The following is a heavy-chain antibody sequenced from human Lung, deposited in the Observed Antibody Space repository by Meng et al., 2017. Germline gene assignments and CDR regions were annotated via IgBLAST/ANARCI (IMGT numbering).Heavy chain of an antibody. CDR3: ARGLRGIAVAGLFDY. D-gene: IGHD6-19*01. CDR2: IYHSGST. CDR1: GGYISSSNW. V-gene: IGHV4-4*02. Sequence: SETLSPTCAVSGGYISSSNWWSWVRQPPGKGLEWIGEIYHSGSTNYNPSLKSRVTISVDKSKNQFSLKLSSVTAADTAVYYCARGLRGIAVAGLFDYWGQGTLVTVSS. J-gene: IGHJ4*02.